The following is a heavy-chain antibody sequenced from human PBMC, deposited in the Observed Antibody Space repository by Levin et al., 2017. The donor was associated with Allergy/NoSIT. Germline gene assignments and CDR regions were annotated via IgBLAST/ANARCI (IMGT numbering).Heavy chain of an antibody. Sequence: ASVKVSCKASGYTFTSYGISWVRQAPGQGLEWMGWISAYNGNTNYAQKLQGRVTMTTDTSTSTAYMELRSLRSDDTAVYYCARVPTHYSGYDSGSLDYWGQGTLVTVSS. V-gene: IGHV1-18*01. D-gene: IGHD5-12*01. CDR3: ARVPTHYSGYDSGSLDY. CDR1: GYTFTSYG. J-gene: IGHJ4*02. CDR2: ISAYNGNT.